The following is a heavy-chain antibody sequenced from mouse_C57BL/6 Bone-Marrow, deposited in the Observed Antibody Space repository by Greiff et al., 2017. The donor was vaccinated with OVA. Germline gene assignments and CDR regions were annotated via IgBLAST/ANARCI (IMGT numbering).Heavy chain of an antibody. CDR3: ARGRLRRGIYYAMDY. J-gene: IGHJ4*01. CDR2: IHPNSGST. Sequence: VQLQQPGAELVKPGASVKLSCKASGYTFTSYWMHWVKQRPGQGLEWIGMIHPNSGSTNYNEKFKSKATLTVDKSSSTAYMQLGSLTSEDSAVYYCARGRLRRGIYYAMDYWGQGTSVTVSS. D-gene: IGHD2-4*01. V-gene: IGHV1-64*01. CDR1: GYTFTSYW.